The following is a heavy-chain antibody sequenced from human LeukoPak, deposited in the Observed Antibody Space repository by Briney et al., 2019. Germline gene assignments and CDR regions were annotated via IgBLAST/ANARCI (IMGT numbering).Heavy chain of an antibody. D-gene: IGHD3-22*01. V-gene: IGHV4-34*01. J-gene: IGHJ4*02. CDR3: ARGRGLFYDSSGYFSLTPFDY. Sequence: PSETLSLTCAVYGGSFSGYYWSWIRQPPGKGLEWIGEINHSGSTNYNPSLKSRVTISVDTSKIQFSLKLSSVTAADTAVYYCARGRGLFYDSSGYFSLTPFDYWGQGTLVTVSS. CDR2: INHSGST. CDR1: GGSFSGYY.